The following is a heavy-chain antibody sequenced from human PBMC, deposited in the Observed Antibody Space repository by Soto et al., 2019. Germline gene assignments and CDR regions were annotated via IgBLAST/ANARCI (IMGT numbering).Heavy chain of an antibody. CDR3: AKPDIAARILDY. Sequence: PGGSLRLSCAASGFTFSRYDMSWVRQAPRKGLEWVSGISGSGGITYYADSVKGRSTISRDNSRDTLYLQMNSLRAEDTAVYYCAKPDIAARILDYWGQGTLVTVSS. CDR1: GFTFSRYD. V-gene: IGHV3-23*01. D-gene: IGHD6-6*01. CDR2: ISGSGGIT. J-gene: IGHJ4*02.